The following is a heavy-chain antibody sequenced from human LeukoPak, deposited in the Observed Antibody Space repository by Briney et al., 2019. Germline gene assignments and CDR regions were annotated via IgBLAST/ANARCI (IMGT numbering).Heavy chain of an antibody. D-gene: IGHD3-22*01. J-gene: IGHJ4*02. CDR2: INHSGST. CDR1: GGSFSGYY. CDR3: ARGRYYYDSSGYYSSYFDY. Sequence: SETLSLTCAVYGGSFSGYYWSWIRQPPGKGLEWIGEINHSGSTNYNPSLKSRVTISVDTSKNQFSVKLSSVTAADTAVYYCARGRYYYDSSGYYSSYFDYWGQGTLVTVSS. V-gene: IGHV4-34*01.